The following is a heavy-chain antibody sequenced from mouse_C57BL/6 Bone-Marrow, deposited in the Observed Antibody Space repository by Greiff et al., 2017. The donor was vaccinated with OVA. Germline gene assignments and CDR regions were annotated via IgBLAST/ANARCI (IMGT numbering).Heavy chain of an antibody. D-gene: IGHD2-3*01. CDR1: GYTFTSYW. CDR2: IHPNRGST. CDR3: GWLPHWYFEV. V-gene: IGHV1-64*01. J-gene: IGHJ1*03. Sequence: QVQLQQPGAELVKPGASVKLSCKASGYTFTSYWMHWVKQRPGQGLEWIGMIHPNRGSTNYNEKFKSKATLTVDKSSSTAYMQLSSLTSEDSAVYYCGWLPHWYFEVWGTGTTVTVSS.